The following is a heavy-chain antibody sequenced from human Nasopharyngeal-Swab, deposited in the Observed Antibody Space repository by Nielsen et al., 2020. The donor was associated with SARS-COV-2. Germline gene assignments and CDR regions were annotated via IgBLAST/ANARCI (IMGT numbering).Heavy chain of an antibody. CDR2: IYYSGST. D-gene: IGHD6-6*01. CDR3: ARHKSEYDAFDI. Sequence: SETLSLTCTVSGDSISSYYWSWIRQPPGKGLEWIGYIYYSGSTNYNPSLKSRVTISVDTSKNQFSLKLSSVTAADTAVYYCARHKSEYDAFDIWGQGTMVTVSS. J-gene: IGHJ3*02. CDR1: GDSISSYY. V-gene: IGHV4-59*08.